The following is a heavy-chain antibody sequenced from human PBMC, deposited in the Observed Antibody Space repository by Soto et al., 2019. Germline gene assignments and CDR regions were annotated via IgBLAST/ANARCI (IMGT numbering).Heavy chain of an antibody. J-gene: IGHJ4*02. CDR1: GYTFTSYG. D-gene: IGHD3-3*01. CDR2: LIAYNGNT. V-gene: IGHV1-18*01. Sequence: QVQLVQSGDEVKKPGASVKVSCKASGYTFTSYGISWVRQAPGQGLEWMGWLIAYNGNTNYAQKLQGRVTMTTDPSTSTAYMELRSRRSDETSVYYCAREAAIGVVIIGYYFDYWGQGTLVTVSS. CDR3: AREAAIGVVIIGYYFDY.